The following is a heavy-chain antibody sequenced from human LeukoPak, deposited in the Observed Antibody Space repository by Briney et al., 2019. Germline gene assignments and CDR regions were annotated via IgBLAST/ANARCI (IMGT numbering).Heavy chain of an antibody. Sequence: SETLSLTCTVSGGSISSSSYYWSWIRQPPGKGLEWIGEINHSGSTNYNPSLKSRVTISVDTSKNQFSLKLSSVTAADTAVYYCARGSLLKATPHYYYYYYMDVWGKGTTVTVSS. CDR2: INHSGST. CDR1: GGSISSSSYY. D-gene: IGHD5-12*01. V-gene: IGHV4-39*07. J-gene: IGHJ6*03. CDR3: ARGSLLKATPHYYYYYYMDV.